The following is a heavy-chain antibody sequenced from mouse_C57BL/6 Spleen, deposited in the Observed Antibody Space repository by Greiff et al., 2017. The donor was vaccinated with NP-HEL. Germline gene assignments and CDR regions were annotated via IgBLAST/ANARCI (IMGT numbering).Heavy chain of an antibody. CDR2: IYPGDGDT. CDR1: GYAFSSSW. CDR3: ARTDGYAMDY. Sequence: VKLVESGPELVKPGASVKISCKASGYAFSSSWMNWVKQRPGKGLEWIGRIYPGDGDTNYNGKFKGKATLTADKSSSTAYMQLSSLTSEDSAVYFCARTDGYAMDYWGQGTSVTVSS. J-gene: IGHJ4*01. V-gene: IGHV1-82*01.